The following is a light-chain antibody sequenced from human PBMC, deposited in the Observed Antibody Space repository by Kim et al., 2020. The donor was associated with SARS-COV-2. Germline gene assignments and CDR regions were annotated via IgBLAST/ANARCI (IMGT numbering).Light chain of an antibody. CDR3: QQFGASPIT. Sequence: SPGERATASCRASQSVTSSYVAWYQHKHGKAPRLLINGASSRATGIPDKVSGSGSGTDFTLTSSRLEPEDVAVYYCQQFGASPITFGQGTRLEIK. J-gene: IGKJ5*01. V-gene: IGKV3-20*01. CDR1: QSVTSSY. CDR2: GAS.